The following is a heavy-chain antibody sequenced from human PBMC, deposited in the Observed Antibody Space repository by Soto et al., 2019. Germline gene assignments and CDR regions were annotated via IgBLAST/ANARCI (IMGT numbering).Heavy chain of an antibody. CDR1: GESLTSCC. D-gene: IGHD3-10*01. V-gene: IGHV1-18*01. J-gene: IGHJ5*02. Sequence: SVKVSCEACGESLTSCCICWVRQDPGQGLEWMGWISAYNGNTNYAQKLQGRVTMTTDTSTSTAYMELRSLRSDDTAVYYCARDAYYYGSGSYYWFDPWGQGTLVTVSS. CDR3: ARDAYYYGSGSYYWFDP. CDR2: ISAYNGNT.